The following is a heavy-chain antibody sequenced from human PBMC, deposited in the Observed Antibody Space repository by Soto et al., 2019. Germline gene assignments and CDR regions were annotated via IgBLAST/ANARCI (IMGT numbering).Heavy chain of an antibody. D-gene: IGHD5-12*01. Sequence: ESLKVSCKGSGYRFPSYWIVWVRQMPGKGLEWMGIIYPGDSDTRYSPSFQGQVTISADKSISTAYLQWSSLKASDTAMYYCARVSREMATNFDYWGQGTLVTVSS. CDR1: GYRFPSYW. V-gene: IGHV5-51*01. CDR2: IYPGDSDT. J-gene: IGHJ4*02. CDR3: ARVSREMATNFDY.